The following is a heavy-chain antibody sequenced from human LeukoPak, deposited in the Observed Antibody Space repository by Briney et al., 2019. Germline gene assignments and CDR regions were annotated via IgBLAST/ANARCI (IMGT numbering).Heavy chain of an antibody. J-gene: IGHJ4*02. Sequence: SDTLSLTCSLLGGSQSGYYWSWIRQPPGEALERIGYIDYSGSTNYNPSLKSRVTISIDPSKNQFSLKLSSVTTADTAVYYCARGRWLQLPDYWGQGTLVTVSS. CDR3: ARGRWLQLPDY. D-gene: IGHD5-24*01. V-gene: IGHV4-59*08. CDR1: GGSQSGYY. CDR2: IDYSGST.